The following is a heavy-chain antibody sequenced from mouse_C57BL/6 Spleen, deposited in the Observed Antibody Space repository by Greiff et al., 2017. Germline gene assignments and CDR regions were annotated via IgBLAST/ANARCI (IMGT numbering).Heavy chain of an antibody. V-gene: IGHV1-72*01. CDR2: IDPNSGGP. J-gene: IGHJ1*03. Sequence: QVQLQQPGAELVKPGASVKLSCKASGYTFTSYWMHWVKQRPGRGLEWIGRIDPNSGGPKYNEKFKSKATLTVDNPSSTAYMQLSSLTSEDSAVYYCATNYGNYEYFDVWGTGTTVTVSS. CDR3: ATNYGNYEYFDV. CDR1: GYTFTSYW. D-gene: IGHD2-1*01.